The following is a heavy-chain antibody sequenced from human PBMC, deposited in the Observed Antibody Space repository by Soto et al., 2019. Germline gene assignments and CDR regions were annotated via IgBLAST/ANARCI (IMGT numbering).Heavy chain of an antibody. V-gene: IGHV1-46*03. CDR1: GYTFTSYY. Sequence: VGAVKVSCKASGYTFTSYYMHWVRQAPGQGLEWMGIINPNGGSTSYAQKFQGRVTMTRDTSTSTVYMELSSLRSEDTAVYYCAREDVRWSVTYPGDYFDYWGQGTLVTGSS. CDR2: INPNGGST. J-gene: IGHJ4*02. D-gene: IGHD4-17*01. CDR3: AREDVRWSVTYPGDYFDY.